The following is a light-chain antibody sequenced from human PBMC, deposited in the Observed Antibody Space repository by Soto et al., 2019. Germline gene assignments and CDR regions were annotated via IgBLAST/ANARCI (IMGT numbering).Light chain of an antibody. CDR3: QQYNNWPLT. CDR1: QGIRND. Sequence: AIQMTQSPCSLSASLVYRFTITFRASQGIRNDLDWFQQKPGKAPKLLIYAASNLQSGVPARFSGSGSGTDFTLTISSLQSEDFAVYYCQQYNNWPLTFGGGTKVDIK. CDR2: AAS. V-gene: IGKV1-6*01. J-gene: IGKJ4*01.